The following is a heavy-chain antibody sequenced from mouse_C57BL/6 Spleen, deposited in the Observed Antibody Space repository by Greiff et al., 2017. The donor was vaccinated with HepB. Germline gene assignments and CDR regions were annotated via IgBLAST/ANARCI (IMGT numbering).Heavy chain of an antibody. J-gene: IGHJ3*01. CDR3: ARDEGRAFAY. CDR2: INYDGSST. V-gene: IGHV5-16*01. D-gene: IGHD3-3*01. Sequence: EVQLVESEGGLVQPGSSMKLSCTASGFTFSDYYMAWVRQVPEKGLEWVANINYDGSSTYYLDSLKCRFIISRDNAKNILYLQMSSLKSEDTATYYCARDEGRAFAYWGQGTLVTVSA. CDR1: GFTFSDYY.